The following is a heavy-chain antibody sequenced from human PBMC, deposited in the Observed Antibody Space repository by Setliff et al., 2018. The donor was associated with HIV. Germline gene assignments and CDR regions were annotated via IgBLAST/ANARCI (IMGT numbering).Heavy chain of an antibody. CDR3: ARGVAAAGL. Sequence: LSLTCTVSGGSITRSSYYWAWIRQPPGKGLEWIGNIFYSGHTFYNPSLRSRVTISVDTSKNQFSLKLSSVTAADTAVYYCARGVAAAGLWGQGTLVTV. CDR2: IFYSGHT. V-gene: IGHV4-39*07. D-gene: IGHD6-13*01. CDR1: GGSITRSSYY. J-gene: IGHJ4*02.